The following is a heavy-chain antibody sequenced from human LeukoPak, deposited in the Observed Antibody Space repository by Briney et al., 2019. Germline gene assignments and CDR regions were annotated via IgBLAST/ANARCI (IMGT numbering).Heavy chain of an antibody. CDR3: ANSVRSYYFDY. J-gene: IGHJ4*02. V-gene: IGHV1-2*02. Sequence: GASVKVSCKTSGYTFTDYYMHWVRQAPGQGLEWMGWTNPNSGGTNYAQKFQGRVTMTRDTSISTAYMELSRLRSDDTAVYYCANSVRSYYFDYWGQGTLVTVSS. CDR2: TNPNSGGT. CDR1: GYTFTDYY. D-gene: IGHD1-26*01.